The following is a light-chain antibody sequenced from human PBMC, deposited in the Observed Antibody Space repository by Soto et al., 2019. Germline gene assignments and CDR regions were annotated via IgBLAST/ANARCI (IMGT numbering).Light chain of an antibody. CDR3: GTWDTSLSAGV. Sequence: QSVLTQPPSVSAAPGQTVTISCSGSSSNIGDHYISWFQQLPGTASKLLIYDNNKRPSGIPGRFSGSKSGTSATLGITGLQTGDEADYYCGTWDTSLSAGVFGARTKLTVL. V-gene: IGLV1-51*01. J-gene: IGLJ1*01. CDR2: DNN. CDR1: SSNIGDHY.